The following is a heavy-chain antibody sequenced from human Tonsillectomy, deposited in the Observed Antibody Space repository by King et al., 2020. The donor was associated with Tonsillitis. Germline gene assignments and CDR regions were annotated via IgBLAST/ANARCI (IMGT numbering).Heavy chain of an antibody. CDR1: GYSISSGYY. D-gene: IGHD3-16*02. V-gene: IGHV4-38-2*02. Sequence: VQLQESGPGLVKPSETLSLTCTVSGYSISSGYYWGWVRQPPGKGLEWIASIYQIGITDYGPSLKSRAAISMDTSQNQFSLDLTSVTAADTAVYYCARAGFCIGGGNFRFEYFFDFWGQGSLVTVSS. CDR3: ARAGFCIGGGNFRFEYFFDF. J-gene: IGHJ4*02. CDR2: IYQIGIT.